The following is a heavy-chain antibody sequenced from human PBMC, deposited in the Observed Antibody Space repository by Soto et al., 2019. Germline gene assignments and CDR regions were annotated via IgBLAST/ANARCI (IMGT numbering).Heavy chain of an antibody. CDR1: GYSFTSYW. CDR3: ARYRSSWYTSVGGYYYGMDV. Sequence: LGESLKISCKGSGYSFTSYWIGWVRQMPGKGQEWMGIIYPGDSDTRYSPSFQGQVTISADKSISTAYLQWSSLKASDTAMYYCARYRSSWYTSVGGYYYGMDVWGQGTSVTVSS. CDR2: IYPGDSDT. D-gene: IGHD6-13*01. J-gene: IGHJ6*02. V-gene: IGHV5-51*01.